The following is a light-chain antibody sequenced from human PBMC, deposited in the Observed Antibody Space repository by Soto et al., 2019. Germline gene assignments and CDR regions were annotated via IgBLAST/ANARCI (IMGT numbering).Light chain of an antibody. V-gene: IGLV2-8*01. CDR3: SSYAGFNNYVV. CDR2: EVT. Sequence: QSVLTQPPSASGSPGQSVTISCTGTSSDVGGYNYVSWYQQYPGKAPKLMIYEVTKRPSGVPDRFSGSKSGNTASLTVSGLQAEDEADYYCSSYAGFNNYVVFGGGTQLTVL. J-gene: IGLJ2*01. CDR1: SSDVGGYNY.